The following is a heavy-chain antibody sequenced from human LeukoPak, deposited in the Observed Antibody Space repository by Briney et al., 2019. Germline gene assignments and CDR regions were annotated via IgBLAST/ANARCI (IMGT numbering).Heavy chain of an antibody. Sequence: SGGSLRLSCAASGFIFSSYAMSWVRQAPGKGLEWVSGISGIGVGSTYYADSVKGRFTISRDNSKNTLYLQMNSLRAEDTAVYYCARVVPPTDYGSGSYFWDPYYFDYWGQGTLVTVSS. V-gene: IGHV3-23*01. CDR2: ISGIGVGST. CDR1: GFIFSSYA. CDR3: ARVVPPTDYGSGSYFWDPYYFDY. J-gene: IGHJ4*02. D-gene: IGHD3-10*01.